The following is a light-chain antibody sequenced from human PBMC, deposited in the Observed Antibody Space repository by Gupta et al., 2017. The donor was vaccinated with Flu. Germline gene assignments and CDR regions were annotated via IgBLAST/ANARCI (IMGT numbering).Light chain of an antibody. V-gene: IGLV2-14*01. CDR1: SSDVGGYNY. CDR2: EVS. J-gene: IGLJ3*02. CDR3: SADTSSSTLV. Sequence: QSALTQPASVSGSPGQSITISCTGTSSDVGGYNYVSWYQQPPGKAHKLMIYEVSNRPSGVSNRFSGSKSGNTASLTISGRQAEDEADYYCSADTSSSTLVFGGGTKLTVL.